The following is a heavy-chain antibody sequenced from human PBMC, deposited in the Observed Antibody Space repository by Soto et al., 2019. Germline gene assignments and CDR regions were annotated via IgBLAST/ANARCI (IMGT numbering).Heavy chain of an antibody. CDR2: TYYTSQWKY. V-gene: IGHV6-1*01. Sequence: PSQTLSLTCVISGDSVSTNRAALNWVSQSPSRGLEWLGRTYYTSQWKYDYATSVKSRINIKPDTSTNQFSLQLNSVTPDDSAVYYCAGGYGMNVWGQGTTVTVSS. CDR1: GDSVSTNRAA. J-gene: IGHJ6*02. CDR3: AGGYGMNV.